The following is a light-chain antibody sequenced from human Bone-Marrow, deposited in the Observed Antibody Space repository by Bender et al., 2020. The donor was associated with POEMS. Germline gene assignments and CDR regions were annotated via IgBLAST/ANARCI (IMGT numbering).Light chain of an antibody. Sequence: QSALTQPASVSESPGQSITISCTGTSSYVANYNLVSWYQQHPGKAPKLMIYDVSNRPSGVSNRFSGSKSGNTASLTISGLQAEDEANYYCSSFATSITWVFGGGTKVTVL. CDR2: DVS. V-gene: IGLV2-14*02. CDR1: SSYVANYNL. J-gene: IGLJ3*02. CDR3: SSFATSITWV.